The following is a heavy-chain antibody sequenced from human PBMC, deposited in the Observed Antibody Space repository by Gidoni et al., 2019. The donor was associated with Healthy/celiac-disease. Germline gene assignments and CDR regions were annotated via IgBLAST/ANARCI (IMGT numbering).Heavy chain of an antibody. V-gene: IGHV3-23*01. CDR3: AKDRVERNYYYGMDV. CDR1: GFTFSSYA. Sequence: EVQLLESGGGLVQPGGSLRLSCAASGFTFSSYAMSWVRQAPGKGLEWVSAISGSGGSTYDADSVKGRFTISRDNSKTTLYLQMNSLRAEDTAVYYCAKDRVERNYYYGMDVWGQGTTVTVSS. J-gene: IGHJ6*02. CDR2: ISGSGGST.